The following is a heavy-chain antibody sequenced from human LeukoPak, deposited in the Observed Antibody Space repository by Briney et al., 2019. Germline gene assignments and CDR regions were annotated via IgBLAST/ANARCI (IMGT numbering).Heavy chain of an antibody. J-gene: IGHJ3*02. CDR3: ARGGSPIYDAFEI. V-gene: IGHV3-74*01. CDR1: GFTFSGYW. CDR2: ITTDERTT. Sequence: GGSLRLPCAASGFTFSGYWMHWVRQAPGMGLVWVSHITTDERTTSYADSVKGRFTISRDNVKNTLYLQMNSLRAEDTAVYYCARGGSPIYDAFEIWGQGTKVTVSS. D-gene: IGHD2/OR15-2a*01.